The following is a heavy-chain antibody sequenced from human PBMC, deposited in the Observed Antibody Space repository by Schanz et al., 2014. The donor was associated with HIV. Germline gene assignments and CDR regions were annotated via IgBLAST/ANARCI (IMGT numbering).Heavy chain of an antibody. CDR2: INPNSGAT. V-gene: IGHV1-2*02. CDR1: GYTFTGFH. CDR3: ARDTNFVLDV. J-gene: IGHJ6*02. Sequence: QVQLVQSEAEVKKPGASVNVSCTASGYTFTGFHIHWVRQAPGQGLVWMGWINPNSGATDSAQKFQGRVTMTRDTSISTAFMELSSLRSDDTAVYYCARDTNFVLDVWGQGTTVTVSS. D-gene: IGHD2-8*01.